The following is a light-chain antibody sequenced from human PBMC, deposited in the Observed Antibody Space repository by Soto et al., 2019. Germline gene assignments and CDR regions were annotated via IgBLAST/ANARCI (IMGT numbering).Light chain of an antibody. CDR1: TGPVTSGHY. CDR2: DTS. Sequence: QAVVTPEPSLTVSPGGTVPLTCGSSTGPVTSGHYPYWFQQKPGQAPRTLIYDTSITHSWTPARFSGSLLGGKAALTLSGAQPDDEAAYYCFLSYSAARPVVFGGGTKLTVL. CDR3: FLSYSAARPVV. V-gene: IGLV7-46*01. J-gene: IGLJ2*01.